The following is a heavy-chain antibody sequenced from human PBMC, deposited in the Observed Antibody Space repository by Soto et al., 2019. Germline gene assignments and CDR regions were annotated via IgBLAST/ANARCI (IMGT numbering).Heavy chain of an antibody. D-gene: IGHD5-12*01. CDR1: GGSISSGGYS. V-gene: IGHV4-30-2*01. CDR3: ARGGIGGYDFYFDY. CDR2: IYHSGST. Sequence: PSETLSLTCAVSGGSISSGGYSWSWIRQPPGKGLEWIGYIYHSGSTYYNPSLKSRVTISVDRSKNQFSLKLSSVTAADTAVYYCARGGIGGYDFYFDYWGQGTLVTV. J-gene: IGHJ4*02.